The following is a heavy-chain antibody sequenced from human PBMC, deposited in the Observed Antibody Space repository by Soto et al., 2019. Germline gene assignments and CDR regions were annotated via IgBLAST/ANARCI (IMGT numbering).Heavy chain of an antibody. CDR3: ASHSYGYFPHYYHGMDV. J-gene: IGHJ6*02. Sequence: QVQLVQSGAEVKKPGSSVKVSCKASGGTFSSNASSWVRQAPGQGLEWMGGIIPIFGTANYAQNFQGRVTITADESTSTAYMELSSLRSEDTAVYYCASHSYGYFPHYYHGMDVWGQGTTVTVSS. CDR2: IIPIFGTA. CDR1: GGTFSSNA. V-gene: IGHV1-69*12. D-gene: IGHD5-18*01.